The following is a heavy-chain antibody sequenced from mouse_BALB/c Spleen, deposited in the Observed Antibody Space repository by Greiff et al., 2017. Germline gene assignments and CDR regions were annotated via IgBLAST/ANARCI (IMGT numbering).Heavy chain of an antibody. V-gene: IGHV1-87*01. J-gene: IGHJ4*01. CDR1: GYTFTSYW. Sequence: VQLKESGAELARPGASVKLSCKASGYTFTSYWMQWVKQRPGQGLEWIGAIYPGDGDTRYTQKFKGKATLTADKSSSTAYMQLSSLASEDSAVYYCARRTTATSMDYWGQGTSVTVSS. D-gene: IGHD1-2*01. CDR2: IYPGDGDT. CDR3: ARRTTATSMDY.